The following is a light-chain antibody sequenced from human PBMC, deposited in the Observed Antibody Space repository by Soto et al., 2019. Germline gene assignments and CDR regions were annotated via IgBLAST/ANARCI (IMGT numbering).Light chain of an antibody. Sequence: QSVLTQPSSVSGALGEFVTISCTSTSSDVGGYNYVSWYQHHPGKAPKLMIYDVSNRPSGVSNRFSGSKSGNTASLTISGLQPEDEADYYCCSYTTSNTRQIVFGTGTKVTVL. CDR3: CSYTTSNTRQIV. J-gene: IGLJ1*01. V-gene: IGLV2-14*03. CDR2: DVS. CDR1: SSDVGGYNY.